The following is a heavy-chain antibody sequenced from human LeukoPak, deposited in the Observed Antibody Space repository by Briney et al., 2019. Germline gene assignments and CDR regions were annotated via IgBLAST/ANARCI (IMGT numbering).Heavy chain of an antibody. D-gene: IGHD3-3*01. Sequence: SETLSLTCTVSGGSINSYYWSWIRQPAGKGLEWIGRIYTSGTTNYIPSLKSRVTMSVDTSKKQFSLKLSSVTAADTAVYYCARAGDFWSGYPSRNYMDVWGKGTTVTVSS. CDR1: GGSINSYY. V-gene: IGHV4-4*07. CDR3: ARAGDFWSGYPSRNYMDV. CDR2: IYTSGTT. J-gene: IGHJ6*03.